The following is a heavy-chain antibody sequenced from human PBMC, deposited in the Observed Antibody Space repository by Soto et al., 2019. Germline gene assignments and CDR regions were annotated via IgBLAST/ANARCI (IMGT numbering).Heavy chain of an antibody. Sequence: SETLSLTCTVSGGSISSYYWSWSRQPPGEGLEWIGYIYYSGSTNYNPSLKSRVTISVDTSKNQFSLKLSSVTAADTAVYYCARLGQVYYYYYMDVWGKGTTVTVSS. J-gene: IGHJ6*03. V-gene: IGHV4-59*08. CDR1: GGSISSYY. CDR2: IYYSGST. CDR3: ARLGQVYYYYYMDV.